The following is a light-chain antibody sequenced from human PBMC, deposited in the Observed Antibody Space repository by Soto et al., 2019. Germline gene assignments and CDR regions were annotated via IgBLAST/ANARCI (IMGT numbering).Light chain of an antibody. J-gene: IGLJ1*01. V-gene: IGLV6-57*02. CDR1: SGSIASNY. Sequence: NFMLTQPHSVSESPGKTVTLSCTGSSGSIASNYVQWYQQRPGSAPTVVIYADDQRPSGVPDRFSGSIDRSSNSASLTISGLKTEDEDDYYCQSYVSLNLVFGHGTKVT. CDR2: ADD. CDR3: QSYVSLNLV.